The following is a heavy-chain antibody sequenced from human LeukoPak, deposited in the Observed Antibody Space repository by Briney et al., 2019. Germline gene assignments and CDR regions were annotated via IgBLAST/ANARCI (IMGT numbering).Heavy chain of an antibody. J-gene: IGHJ4*02. CDR3: AREAEYCSGGSCYYRSFDY. D-gene: IGHD2-15*01. Sequence: GGSLRLSCAASGFTFTTYAMTWVRQAPGQGLEWVSSVSGSGGTTYYADSVKGRFTISRDNSKNTLYLQMNSLIAEDTAVYYCAREAEYCSGGSCYYRSFDYWGQGTLVTVSS. V-gene: IGHV3-23*01. CDR1: GFTFTTYA. CDR2: VSGSGGTT.